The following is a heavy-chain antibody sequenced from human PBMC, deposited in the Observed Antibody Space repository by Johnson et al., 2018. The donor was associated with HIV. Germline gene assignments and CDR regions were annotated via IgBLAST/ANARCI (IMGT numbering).Heavy chain of an antibody. Sequence: QVQLVESGGGVVQPGRSLRLSCAVSGFTFNNYPMHWVRQAPGKGLEWVAVISYDGSNKYYGDSVKGRFTISRDNSKNTLYLQMNSLRGEDTAVYYCARDLTNWGVGDAFDIWGQGTMVTVSS. J-gene: IGHJ3*02. CDR1: GFTFNNYP. CDR3: ARDLTNWGVGDAFDI. V-gene: IGHV3-30*04. D-gene: IGHD7-27*01. CDR2: ISYDGSNK.